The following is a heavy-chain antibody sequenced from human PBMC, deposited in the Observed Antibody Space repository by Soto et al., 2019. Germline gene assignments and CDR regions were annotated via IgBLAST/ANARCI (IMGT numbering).Heavy chain of an antibody. CDR2: ISGSDGST. D-gene: IGHD2-2*01. J-gene: IGHJ6*02. CDR3: AQAIANLSTRGDYFYGMDV. CDR1: GFTFSNYA. V-gene: IGHV3-23*01. Sequence: EVQLLESGGGLVQPGGSLRLSCAASGFTFSNYAMNWVRQAPGKGLEWVSVISGSDGSTYYADSVKVRFTISRDNSKDILYLQMNIMRAEDTTLYYCAQAIANLSTRGDYFYGMDVWGQATTVTVSS.